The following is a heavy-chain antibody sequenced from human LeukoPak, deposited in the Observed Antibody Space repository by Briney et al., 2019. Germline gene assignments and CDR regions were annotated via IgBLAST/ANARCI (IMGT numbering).Heavy chain of an antibody. CDR3: AKDSPRRITFFGVVITQPYAGPAEYFQH. V-gene: IGHV3-23*01. Sequence: GGSLRLSCAASGFTFSSYAMSWVRQAPGKGLEWVSAISGSGGSTYYADSVKGRFTISRDNSKNTLYLQMNSLRAEDTAVYYCAKDSPRRITFFGVVITQPYAGPAEYFQHWGQGTLVTVSS. CDR1: GFTFSSYA. CDR2: ISGSGGST. J-gene: IGHJ1*01. D-gene: IGHD3-3*01.